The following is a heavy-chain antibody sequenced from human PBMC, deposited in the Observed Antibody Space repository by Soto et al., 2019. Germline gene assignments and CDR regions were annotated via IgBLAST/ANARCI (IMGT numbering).Heavy chain of an antibody. Sequence: QVQLVESGGGVVQPGRSLRLSCAASGFTFSSYGMHWVRQAPGKGLEWMAVIWYDGNSKDYGDSVRGRFTVSRDNSKNTLYLQMDSQRAEDTAVYYCARDSSSGEGFDFWGQGTLVTVSS. CDR2: IWYDGNSK. D-gene: IGHD7-27*01. J-gene: IGHJ4*02. CDR3: ARDSSSGEGFDF. CDR1: GFTFSSYG. V-gene: IGHV3-33*01.